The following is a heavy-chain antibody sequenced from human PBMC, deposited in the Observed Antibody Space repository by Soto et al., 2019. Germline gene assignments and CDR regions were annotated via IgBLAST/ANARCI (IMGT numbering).Heavy chain of an antibody. CDR3: ASGYYGSGRYAFDI. J-gene: IGHJ3*02. V-gene: IGHV4-31*03. D-gene: IGHD3-10*01. Sequence: SETLSLTCTVSGGSIGGGGYCWSWIRQHPGKGLEWIGYIYYSGSTYYNPSLKSRVTISVDTSKNQFSLKLSSVTAADTAVYYCASGYYGSGRYAFDIWGQGTMVTVSS. CDR1: GGSIGGGGYC. CDR2: IYYSGST.